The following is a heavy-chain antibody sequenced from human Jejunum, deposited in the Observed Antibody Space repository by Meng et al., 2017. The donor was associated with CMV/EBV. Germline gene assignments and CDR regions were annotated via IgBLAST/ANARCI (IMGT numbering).Heavy chain of an antibody. Sequence: QVQLLRSGAGGKWPGSSVRLSCKSSGGVFNNYALTWVRQAPGQGLEWMGVIIAVLTTPNYAPKFQGRLTITADASTGTTYMELSSLTSEDTAVYFCARGFTNGWQPFDFWGQGTLVTVSS. CDR3: ARGFTNGWQPFDF. CDR1: GGVFNNYA. V-gene: IGHV1-69*12. J-gene: IGHJ4*02. D-gene: IGHD2-8*01. CDR2: IIAVLTTP.